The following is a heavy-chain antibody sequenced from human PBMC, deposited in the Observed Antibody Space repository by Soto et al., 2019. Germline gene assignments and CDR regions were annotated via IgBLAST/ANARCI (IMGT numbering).Heavy chain of an antibody. V-gene: IGHV4-30-2*01. CDR3: ARLNGDPDS. J-gene: IGHJ4*02. CDR1: GASISSGGHS. CDR2: FSHTGGT. D-gene: IGHD7-27*01. Sequence: QVQLQESGPGLVKPSQTLSLTCAVSGASISSGGHSWTWIRHPPGEGLEWIGYFSHTGGTYYNPSLKSRVIISVDGSKNHLSLKLRSVTAADTAVYYCARLNGDPDSWGQGTLVTVSS.